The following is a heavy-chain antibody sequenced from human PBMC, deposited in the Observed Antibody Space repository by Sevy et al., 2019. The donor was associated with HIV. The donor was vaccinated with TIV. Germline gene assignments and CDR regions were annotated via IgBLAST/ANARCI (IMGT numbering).Heavy chain of an antibody. CDR1: GFTFSSYG. CDR3: AKDLSYGRNSDYYYGMDV. V-gene: IGHV3-30*18. Sequence: GESLKISCAASGFTFSSYGMHWVRQAPGKGLEWVAVISYDGSNKYYADSVKGRFTISRDNSKNTLYLQMNSLRAEDTAVYYCAKDLSYGRNSDYYYGMDVWGQGTTVTVSS. D-gene: IGHD4-17*01. CDR2: ISYDGSNK. J-gene: IGHJ6*02.